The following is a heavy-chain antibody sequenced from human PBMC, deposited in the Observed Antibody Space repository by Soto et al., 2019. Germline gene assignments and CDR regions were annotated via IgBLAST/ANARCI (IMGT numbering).Heavy chain of an antibody. Sequence: ASVKVSCKASGYTFTSYGISWVRQAPGQGLEWMGWISANNGNTNYAQKFQGRVTMTADTSTSTAYLELSSLRPEDTAVYYCTRGGRESNWNDGNFEYWGQGTQVTVSS. J-gene: IGHJ4*02. CDR1: GYTFTSYG. V-gene: IGHV1-18*01. CDR3: TRGGRESNWNDGNFEY. CDR2: ISANNGNT. D-gene: IGHD1-20*01.